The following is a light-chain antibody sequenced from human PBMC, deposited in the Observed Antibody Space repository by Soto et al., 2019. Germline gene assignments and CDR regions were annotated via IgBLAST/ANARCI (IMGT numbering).Light chain of an antibody. V-gene: IGLV2-8*01. Sequence: QSALTQPPSASGSPGQSVTISCTGSSNDVGGYNYVSWYQQHPGKAPKLMIYEVNKRPSGVPDRCSGSKSGNTASLTVSGLQADDEADYYCSSYAGSTNYVFGTGTKLTVL. CDR1: SNDVGGYNY. CDR3: SSYAGSTNYV. CDR2: EVN. J-gene: IGLJ1*01.